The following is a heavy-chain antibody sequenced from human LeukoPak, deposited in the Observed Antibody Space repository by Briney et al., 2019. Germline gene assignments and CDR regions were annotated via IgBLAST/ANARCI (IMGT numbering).Heavy chain of an antibody. CDR2: IYSSGST. Sequence: SETLSLTCSVSGGSIRNYYWSWIRQPAGKGLEWIGRIYSSGSTTYNPSLKSRVTMSVDTSTSQFSLRLSSVTAADTAVYYCARDGGYSSSWSNFDYWGQGTLVTVSS. CDR1: GGSIRNYY. V-gene: IGHV4-4*07. D-gene: IGHD6-13*01. CDR3: ARDGGYSSSWSNFDY. J-gene: IGHJ4*02.